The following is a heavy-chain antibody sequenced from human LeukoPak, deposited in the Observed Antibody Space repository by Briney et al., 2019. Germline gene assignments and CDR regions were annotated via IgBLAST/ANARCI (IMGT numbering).Heavy chain of an antibody. D-gene: IGHD4-23*01. V-gene: IGHV3-23*01. J-gene: IGHJ4*02. CDR2: TSGSGGST. Sequence: PGGSLRLSCAVSGFTFSSYAVSWVRQAPGKGLEWVSTTSGSGGSTYYADSVKGRFTISRDNSKNTLYLQMNSLRAEDTAVYYCAKASGVDYGGHFDYWGQGTLVTVSS. CDR3: AKASGVDYGGHFDY. CDR1: GFTFSSYA.